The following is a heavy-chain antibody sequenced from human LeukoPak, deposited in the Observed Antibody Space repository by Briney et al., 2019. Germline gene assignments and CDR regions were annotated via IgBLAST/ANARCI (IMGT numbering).Heavy chain of an antibody. D-gene: IGHD3-22*01. CDR3: ARGRYYDSSGYHGFDP. J-gene: IGHJ5*02. V-gene: IGHV1-69*04. Sequence: SVKVSCKTSGGTFSSYAISWVRQAPGQGLEWMGWIIPILGIANYAQKFQGRVTITADKSTSTAYMELSSLRSEDTAVYYCARGRYYDSSGYHGFDPWGQGTLVTVSS. CDR2: IIPILGIA. CDR1: GGTFSSYA.